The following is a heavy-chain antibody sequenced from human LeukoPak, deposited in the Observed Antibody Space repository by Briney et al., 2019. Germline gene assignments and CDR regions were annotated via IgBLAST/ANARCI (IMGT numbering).Heavy chain of an antibody. CDR3: ARSDGYGLVGI. CDR1: GGSISSSSFY. Sequence: SETLSLTCTVSGGSISSSSFYWGWFRQPPGKELEWMGSIYYSGSTYYNPSLWGRVTISVDTSKNQFSLKLSSVTAADTAVYYCARSDGYGLVGIWGQGTMVTVSS. CDR2: IYYSGST. V-gene: IGHV4-39*07. J-gene: IGHJ3*02. D-gene: IGHD3-10*01.